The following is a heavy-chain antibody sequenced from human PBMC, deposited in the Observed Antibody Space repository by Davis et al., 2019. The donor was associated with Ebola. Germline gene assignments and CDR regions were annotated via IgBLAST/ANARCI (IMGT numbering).Heavy chain of an antibody. Sequence: MPSETLSLTCTVSGGSISSSSYYWGWIRQPPGKGLEWIGSIYYSGSTYYNPSLKSRVTISVDTSKNQFSLKLSSVTAADTAVYYCARHVQYCSSTSCYSGYYNYGMDVWGQGTTVTVSS. V-gene: IGHV4-39*01. J-gene: IGHJ6*02. CDR3: ARHVQYCSSTSCYSGYYNYGMDV. CDR2: IYYSGST. CDR1: GGSISSSSYY. D-gene: IGHD2-2*01.